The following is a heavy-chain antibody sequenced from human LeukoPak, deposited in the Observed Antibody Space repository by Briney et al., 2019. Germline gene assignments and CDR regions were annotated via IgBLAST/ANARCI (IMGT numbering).Heavy chain of an antibody. D-gene: IGHD1-1*01. CDR1: GFTFSSYA. CDR3: AREDFRDHTTGFDS. CDR2: ISGSGGT. Sequence: GGSLRLSCAASGFTFSSYAVSWVRQAPGSGLEWVSAISGSGGTYYIPSVKGRFIVSRDNSRNTLYLQLNSLRAEDTAICYCAREDFRDHTTGFDSWGQGTLVTVSS. V-gene: IGHV3-23*01. J-gene: IGHJ5*01.